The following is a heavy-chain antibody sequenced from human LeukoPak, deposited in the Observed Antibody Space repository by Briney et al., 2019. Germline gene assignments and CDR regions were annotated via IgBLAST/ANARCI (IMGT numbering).Heavy chain of an antibody. CDR2: ISGSGGST. CDR1: GFTFSSYD. Sequence: GGSLRLSCAASGFTFSSYDRNWVRQAPGKGLEWVSSISGSGGSTYCADSVKGRFTISRDNSKNTLYLQMNSLRAEDTAVYYCAKGVRLPPNIYDYWGQRTLVAVSS. J-gene: IGHJ4*02. CDR3: AKGVRLPPNIYDY. V-gene: IGHV3-23*01. D-gene: IGHD2/OR15-2a*01.